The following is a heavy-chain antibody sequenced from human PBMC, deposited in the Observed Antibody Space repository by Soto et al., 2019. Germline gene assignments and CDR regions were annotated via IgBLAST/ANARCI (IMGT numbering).Heavy chain of an antibody. CDR2: TYYRSKWYN. Sequence: SQTLSLTCAISGDSVSSNSAAWNWIRQSPSRGLEWLGRTYYRSKWYNDYAVSVKSRITINPDTSKNQFSLQLNSVTPEDTAVYYCARETAYSSGWNSYYYYGMDVWGQGTTVTVSS. CDR1: GDSVSSNSAA. J-gene: IGHJ6*02. D-gene: IGHD6-19*01. CDR3: ARETAYSSGWNSYYYYGMDV. V-gene: IGHV6-1*01.